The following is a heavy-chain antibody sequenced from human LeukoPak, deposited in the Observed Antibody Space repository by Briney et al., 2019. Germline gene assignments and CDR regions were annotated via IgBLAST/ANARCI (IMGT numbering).Heavy chain of an antibody. Sequence: GGSLRLSCAASGFTFSSYGMHWVRQAPGKGLEWVAVIWYDGSNKYYADSVKGRFTISRDNSKNTLYLQMSSLRAEDTAVYYCAKENTGEQKANWGFSYYFDYWGQGTLVTVSS. CDR3: AKENTGEQKANWGFSYYFDY. V-gene: IGHV3-33*06. D-gene: IGHD7-27*01. CDR2: IWYDGSNK. J-gene: IGHJ4*02. CDR1: GFTFSSYG.